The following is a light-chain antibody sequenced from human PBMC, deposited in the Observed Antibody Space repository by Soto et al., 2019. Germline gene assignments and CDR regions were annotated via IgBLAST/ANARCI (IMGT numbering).Light chain of an antibody. CDR1: QTISSW. CDR2: KAS. CDR3: QQYKSYPWP. V-gene: IGKV1-5*03. J-gene: IGKJ1*01. Sequence: DIPMTQSHSTLSGSVGYRVTITWLASQTISSWLAWYQQKPGKAPKLLIYKASTLKSGVPSRFSGSGSGTEFTLTISSLQPDDFATYYCQQYKSYPWPFCQGAKVAIK.